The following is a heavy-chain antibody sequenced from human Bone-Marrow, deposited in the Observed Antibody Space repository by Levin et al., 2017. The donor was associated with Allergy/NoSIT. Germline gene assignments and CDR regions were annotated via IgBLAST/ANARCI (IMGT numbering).Heavy chain of an antibody. D-gene: IGHD6-19*01. V-gene: IGHV3-49*03. CDR1: GFTFGDYA. CDR2: IRSKAYGGTT. CDR3: TRDRTQWPEYYYYYGMDV. Sequence: SCTASGFTFGDYAMSWFRQAPGKGLEWVGFIRSKAYGGTTEYAASVKGRFTISRDDSKSIAYLQMNSLKTEDTAVYYCTRDRTQWPEYYYYYGMDVWGQGTTVTVSS. J-gene: IGHJ6*02.